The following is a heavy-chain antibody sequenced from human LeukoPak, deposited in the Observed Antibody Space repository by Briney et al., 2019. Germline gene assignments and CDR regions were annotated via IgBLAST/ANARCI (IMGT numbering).Heavy chain of an antibody. CDR3: AIPRSRVHTTPFDY. V-gene: IGHV3-30-3*01. CDR1: GFTFSSYA. CDR2: ISYDGSNK. D-gene: IGHD1-1*01. Sequence: PERSLRLSYAASGFTFSSYAMHWVRQATGKGLEWVTLISYDGSNKYYADSVKGRFTISRDNSKNTLYLQMNSLRAEDTAVYYCAIPRSRVHTTPFDYWGQGTLVTVSS. J-gene: IGHJ4*02.